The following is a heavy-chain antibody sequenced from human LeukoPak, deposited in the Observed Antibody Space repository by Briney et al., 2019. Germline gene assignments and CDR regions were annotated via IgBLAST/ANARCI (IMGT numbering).Heavy chain of an antibody. J-gene: IGHJ4*02. V-gene: IGHV3-7*01. Sequence: PGGSLRLSCVASGFVFSNYWMGWVRQAPGKGLEWVANIKEDGGETYYVDSVKGRFTISRDNAKNSLDLQMNSLRDEDTAVYYSARRKEVQTTFDYWGQGTLVTVSS. CDR1: GFVFSNYW. D-gene: IGHD4/OR15-4a*01. CDR2: IKEDGGET. CDR3: ARRKEVQTTFDY.